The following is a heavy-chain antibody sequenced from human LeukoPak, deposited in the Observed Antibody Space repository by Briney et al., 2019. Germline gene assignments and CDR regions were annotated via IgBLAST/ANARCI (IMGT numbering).Heavy chain of an antibody. CDR2: IIPIFGTA. D-gene: IGHD3-10*01. CDR1: GGTFSSYA. Sequence: ASVKVSCKASGGTFSSYAISWVRQAPGQGLEWMGGIIPIFGTANYAQKFQGRVTITADESTSTAYMELSSLRSEDTAVYYCARDPGIMVRGYYFDYWGQGTLVTVSS. V-gene: IGHV1-69*13. CDR3: ARDPGIMVRGYYFDY. J-gene: IGHJ4*02.